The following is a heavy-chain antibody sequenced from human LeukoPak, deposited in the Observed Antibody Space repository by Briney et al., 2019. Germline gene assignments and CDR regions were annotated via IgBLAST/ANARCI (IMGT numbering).Heavy chain of an antibody. V-gene: IGHV3-23*01. CDR1: EFTFSIYA. Sequence: GGSLRLSCAASEFTFSIYAMSWVRQAPGRGLEWVASITSTGESTWYAGSVKGRFTISRDNSKNILFLQMNSLRAEDTAVYYCATMQWLEGVDWFDPWGQGTLVTVSS. J-gene: IGHJ5*02. D-gene: IGHD6-19*01. CDR2: ITSTGEST. CDR3: ATMQWLEGVDWFDP.